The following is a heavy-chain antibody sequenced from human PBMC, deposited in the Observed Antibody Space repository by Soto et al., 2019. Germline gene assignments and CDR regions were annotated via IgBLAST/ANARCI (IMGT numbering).Heavy chain of an antibody. V-gene: IGHV1-2*04. Sequence: QVQLVQSGAEVKKPGASVKVSCKASGYSFTDYHIHWVRQAPEQGLEWLGRINPKSGGTSTAQKFQDWVTMTTDTSISTASIELTRLTSDDTAIYYCARGDSTDCSTGVCSFFYNHDSAVWRQGATVSVSS. CDR1: GYSFTDYH. CDR2: INPKSGGT. CDR3: ARGDSTDCSTGVCSFFYNHDSAV. D-gene: IGHD2-8*01. J-gene: IGHJ6*02.